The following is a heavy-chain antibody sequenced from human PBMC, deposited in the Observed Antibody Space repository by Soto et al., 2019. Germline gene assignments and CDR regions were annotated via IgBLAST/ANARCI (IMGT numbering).Heavy chain of an antibody. J-gene: IGHJ6*02. CDR1: GFTFISYA. CDR2: ISGSGGST. CDR3: AKDGATGNYYYYYGMDV. Sequence: PGGSLRLSCAASGFTFISYAMSWVRQAPGKGLEGVAAISGSGGSTYYADSVKGRFTISRDNSKNTQYLQINSLRAEDTAVYYCAKDGATGNYYYYYGMDVWGQGTTVTVSS. D-gene: IGHD1-26*01. V-gene: IGHV3-23*01.